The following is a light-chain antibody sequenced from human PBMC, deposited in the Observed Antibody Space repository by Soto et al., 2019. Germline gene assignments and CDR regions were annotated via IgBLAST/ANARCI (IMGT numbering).Light chain of an antibody. CDR3: QQRSNWPPVT. CDR2: DAS. Sequence: EIVLTQSPAILSLSPGERATLSCRASQSVSSYLAWYQQKPGQAPRLLIYDASNRATGIPARFSGSGSGTEFTLTISSLEPEGFAVYYCQQRSNWPPVTFGPGTKVDIK. J-gene: IGKJ3*01. V-gene: IGKV3-11*01. CDR1: QSVSSY.